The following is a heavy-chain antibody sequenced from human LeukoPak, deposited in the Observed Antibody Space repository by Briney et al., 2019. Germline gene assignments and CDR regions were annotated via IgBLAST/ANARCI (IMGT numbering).Heavy chain of an antibody. Sequence: GGSLRLSCAASGFTFSNAWMSWVRQAPGKGLEWVANIIQDGSEKYYVDSVKGRFTISRDNAKNSLYLQMNSLRAEDTAMYYCARENFTPDYWGQGTLVTVSS. V-gene: IGHV3-7*01. CDR3: ARENFTPDY. CDR1: GFTFSNAW. J-gene: IGHJ4*02. CDR2: IIQDGSEK.